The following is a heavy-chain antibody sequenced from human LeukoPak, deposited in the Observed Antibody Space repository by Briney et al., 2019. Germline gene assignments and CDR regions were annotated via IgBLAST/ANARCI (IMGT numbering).Heavy chain of an antibody. CDR3: ARVNLLGYCTNDVCPGGGLLFDY. CDR1: SGSIRNSNYY. D-gene: IGHD2-8*01. V-gene: IGHV4-39*01. Sequence: SETLSLTCTVSSGSIRNSNYYWGWIRQPPVKGLEWIGSIFYDGSSDYNPSLKSRVTISVDTSKNKFSLKVNSVTAADTAVYYCARVNLLGYCTNDVCPGGGLLFDYWGQGTLVTVSS. CDR2: IFYDGSS. J-gene: IGHJ4*02.